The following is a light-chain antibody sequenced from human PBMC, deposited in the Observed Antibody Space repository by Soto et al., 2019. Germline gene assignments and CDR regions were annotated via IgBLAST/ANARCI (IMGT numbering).Light chain of an antibody. J-gene: IGKJ1*01. CDR1: QSISSW. CDR2: DAS. V-gene: IGKV1-5*01. CDR3: QQYNSYSWT. Sequence: DIQMTQSPSTLSASVGDRVTITCRASQSISSWLAWYQQKPGKAPKLLIYDASSLESGVPSRFSGSGSGTEFTLTISSLQPDDFETYYCQQYNSYSWTFGQGTKV.